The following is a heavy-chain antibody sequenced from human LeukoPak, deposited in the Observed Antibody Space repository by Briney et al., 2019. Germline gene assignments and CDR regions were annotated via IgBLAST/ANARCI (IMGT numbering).Heavy chain of an antibody. J-gene: IGHJ5*02. CDR1: GGSISSYY. D-gene: IGHD4-17*01. V-gene: IGHV4-59*01. Sequence: SETLSLTCTVSGGSISSYYWSWIRQPPGKGLEWIGYIYYSGSTNYNPSLKSRVTISVDTSKNQFSLKLSSVTAADTAAYYCARALLRPWFDPWGQGTLVTVSP. CDR2: IYYSGST. CDR3: ARALLRPWFDP.